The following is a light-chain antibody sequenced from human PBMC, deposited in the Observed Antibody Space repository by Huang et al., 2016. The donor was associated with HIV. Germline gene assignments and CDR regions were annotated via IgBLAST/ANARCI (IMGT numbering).Light chain of an antibody. J-gene: IGKJ2*01. CDR2: AAS. Sequence: VMMSQSPATLAASPGERVTPPRGASQSVNTNLAWYQQKPGQPPILLIYAASTWATGVPARFAGSGSGSEFTFTIDSLQSDDFAVYYCQQYNKWPPEYTFGQGTRLEIK. V-gene: IGKV3-15*01. CDR1: QSVNTN. CDR3: QQYNKWPPEYT.